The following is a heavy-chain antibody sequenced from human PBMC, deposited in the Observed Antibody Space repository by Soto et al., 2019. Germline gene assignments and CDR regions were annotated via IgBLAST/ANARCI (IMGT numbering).Heavy chain of an antibody. CDR3: ARHAETMVRGVNWFDP. D-gene: IGHD3-10*01. J-gene: IGHJ5*02. CDR1: GGSISSGDYY. Sequence: SETLSLTCTVSGGSISSGDYYWSWIRQPPGKGLEWIGYIYYSGSTYYNPSLKSRVTISVDTSKNQFSLKLSSVTAADTAVYYCARHAETMVRGVNWFDPWGQGTLVTVSS. CDR2: IYYSGST. V-gene: IGHV4-30-4*01.